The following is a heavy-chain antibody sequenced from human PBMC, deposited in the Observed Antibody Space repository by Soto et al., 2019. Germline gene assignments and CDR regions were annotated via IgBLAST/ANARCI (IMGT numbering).Heavy chain of an antibody. CDR1: GFAFGFYE. Sequence: PGGSLRLSCAASGFAFGFYEMNWVRQAPGKGLEWISYISTGGDATYYADSVKGRFTISRDNARNSLYVQMNSLRAEDTAVYYCVRDGYGDPYYSYGMDVWGQGTTVTVSS. V-gene: IGHV3-48*03. D-gene: IGHD4-17*01. J-gene: IGHJ6*02. CDR2: ISTGGDAT. CDR3: VRDGYGDPYYSYGMDV.